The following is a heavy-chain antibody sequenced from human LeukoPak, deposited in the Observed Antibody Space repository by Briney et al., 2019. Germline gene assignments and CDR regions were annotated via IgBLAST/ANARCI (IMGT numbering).Heavy chain of an antibody. CDR3: ARDSPRISDVWS. D-gene: IGHD3-3*02. Sequence: GASVKVSCKASGYTFTGYYMHWVRQAPGQGLEWMGGIIPILATTNYAQKFQGRVTITADESTNTAYMELSSLRSGDAAIYYCARDSPRISDVWSWGQGTLVTVSP. V-gene: IGHV1-69*13. CDR2: IIPILATT. CDR1: GYTFTGYY. J-gene: IGHJ4*02.